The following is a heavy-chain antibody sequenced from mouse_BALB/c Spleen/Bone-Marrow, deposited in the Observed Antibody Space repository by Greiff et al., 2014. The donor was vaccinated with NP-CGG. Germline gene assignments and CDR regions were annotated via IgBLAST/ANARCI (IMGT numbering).Heavy chain of an antibody. CDR1: GFSLTSYG. D-gene: IGHD2-1*01. Sequence: VQLQQSGPGLVAPSQSLSITCTVSGFSLTSYGVSWVRQPPGKGLEWLGVIWGDGSTNYHSPLTSRLSISKDNSKSQVSLKLNSPQTDDTATYYCAKYDNYPYALDYWGQGTSVTVSS. J-gene: IGHJ4*01. CDR2: IWGDGST. CDR3: AKYDNYPYALDY. V-gene: IGHV2-3*01.